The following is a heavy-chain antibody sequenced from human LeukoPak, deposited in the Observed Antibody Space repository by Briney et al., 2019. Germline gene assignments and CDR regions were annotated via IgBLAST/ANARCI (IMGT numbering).Heavy chain of an antibody. CDR3: VRVGMNIHGMDV. V-gene: IGHV3-21*01. CDR1: GFTFSYYS. Sequence: GGFLRLSCAASGFTFSYYSMNWVRQAPGKGLEWVSSISSGSEYIFYADSVKGRFTMSRDNAKNSLLLQMYSLRAEDTAVYYCVRVGMNIHGMDVWGQGTTVTVSS. D-gene: IGHD2/OR15-2a*01. J-gene: IGHJ6*02. CDR2: ISSGSEYI.